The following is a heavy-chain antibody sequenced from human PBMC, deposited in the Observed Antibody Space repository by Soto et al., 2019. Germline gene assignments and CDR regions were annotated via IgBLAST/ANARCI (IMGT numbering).Heavy chain of an antibody. CDR2: INSDGSDT. D-gene: IGHD1-26*01. CDR3: VRGDTTPAFDP. Sequence: PGGSLRLSCAASGFTFSSYWMHWVRQAPGKGLVWVSRINSDGSDTTYADSVKGRFTISRDNAKNTLYLQMNSLRAEDTALYYCVRGDTTPAFDPWGQGALVTVSS. V-gene: IGHV3-74*01. CDR1: GFTFSSYW. J-gene: IGHJ5*02.